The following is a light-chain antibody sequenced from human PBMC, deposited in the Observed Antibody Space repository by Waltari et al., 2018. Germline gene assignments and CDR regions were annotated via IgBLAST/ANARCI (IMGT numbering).Light chain of an antibody. V-gene: IGKV3-20*01. J-gene: IGKJ1*01. CDR1: QSVSRF. CDR2: GAS. Sequence: EIVLTQSPGTLSLSPGERGTLSCRASQSVSRFLAWYQQKPGQAPRLRIYGASTSATGIPDRFSGSGSGTDFSLTISRLEPEDFAVYYCQKYDRLPATFGQGTKVEIK. CDR3: QKYDRLPAT.